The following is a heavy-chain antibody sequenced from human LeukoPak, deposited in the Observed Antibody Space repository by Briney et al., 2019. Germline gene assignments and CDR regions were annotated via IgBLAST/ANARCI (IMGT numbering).Heavy chain of an antibody. D-gene: IGHD2-15*01. CDR3: AVGGSPGY. CDR2: ISTDGYTT. V-gene: IGHV3-74*01. J-gene: IGHJ4*02. CDR1: GLASSAYK. Sequence: GGSMRLSCAASGLASSAYKMHWVRQAPRKGLVWVSRISTDGYTTDYADFVQGRFTASRDNTKNTWSLEMNSLRAEDTAVYYCAVGGSPGYWGQGTLVTVSS.